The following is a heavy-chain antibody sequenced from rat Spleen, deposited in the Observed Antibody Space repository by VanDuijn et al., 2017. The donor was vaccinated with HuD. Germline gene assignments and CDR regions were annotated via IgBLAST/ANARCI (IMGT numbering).Heavy chain of an antibody. Sequence: EVQLVESGGGLVQPGRSMKLSCAALGFTFSNYYMAWVRQAPTKGLEWVATISYDGSYTYYRDSVKGRFTISRDNAESTLYLQMDSLRSEDSATYYCARRLLRVYVRLYFDYWGQGVMVTVSS. D-gene: IGHD1-9*01. V-gene: IGHV5-25*01. CDR2: ISYDGSYT. CDR3: ARRLLRVYVRLYFDY. J-gene: IGHJ2*01. CDR1: GFTFSNYY.